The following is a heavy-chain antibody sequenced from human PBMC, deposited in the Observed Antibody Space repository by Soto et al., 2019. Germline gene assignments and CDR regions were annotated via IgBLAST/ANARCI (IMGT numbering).Heavy chain of an antibody. D-gene: IGHD3-10*01. CDR2: ISSSSSYI. V-gene: IGHV3-21*01. CDR1: GFTFSSYS. J-gene: IGHJ5*02. CDR3: ARGYYDGSGRGDENWFDP. Sequence: EVQLVESGGGLVKPGGSLRLSCAASGFTFSSYSMNWVRQAPGKGLEWVSSISSSSSYIYYADSVKGRFTISRDNAKNSRYLQMNSLRAEDTAVYYCARGYYDGSGRGDENWFDPWGQGTLVTGSS.